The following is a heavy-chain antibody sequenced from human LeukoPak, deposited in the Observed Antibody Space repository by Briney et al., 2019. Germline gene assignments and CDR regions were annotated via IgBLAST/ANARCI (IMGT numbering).Heavy chain of an antibody. CDR3: ARDIEEVGATLYFDY. V-gene: IGHV4-59*11. J-gene: IGHJ4*02. CDR1: GGSISSHY. Sequence: SETLSLTCTVSGGSISSHYWSWIRQTPRKGLEWIGQINYSWSTYYNPSLKTRVTLSIDPSKNQFSLKVSSVTAADTAVYYCARDIEEVGATLYFDYWGQGTPVTVSS. CDR2: INYSWST. D-gene: IGHD1-26*01.